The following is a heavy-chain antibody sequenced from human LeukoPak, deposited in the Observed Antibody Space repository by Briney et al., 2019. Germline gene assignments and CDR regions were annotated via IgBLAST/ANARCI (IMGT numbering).Heavy chain of an antibody. D-gene: IGHD3-22*01. CDR2: IRYDGSNK. Sequence: GGSLRLSCAASGFTFSSYGMHWVRQAPGKGLEWVAFIRYDGSNKYYADSVKGRFTISRGNSKNTLYLQMNSLRAEDTAVYYCAKDSERVGYYDSSGYYPDAFDIWGQGTMATVSS. CDR1: GFTFSSYG. CDR3: AKDSERVGYYDSSGYYPDAFDI. V-gene: IGHV3-30*02. J-gene: IGHJ3*02.